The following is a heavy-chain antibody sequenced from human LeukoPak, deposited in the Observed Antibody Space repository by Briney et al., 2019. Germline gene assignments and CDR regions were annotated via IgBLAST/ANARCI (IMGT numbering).Heavy chain of an antibody. V-gene: IGHV3-23*01. CDR1: GFTFSSYA. CDR3: AKVGLRFLEWWNQFDP. J-gene: IGHJ5*02. CDR2: ISGSGGST. Sequence: GGSLRLSCAASGFTFSSYAMSWVRQAPGKGLEWVSVISGSGGSTYYADSVKGRFTISRDNSKNTLYLQMNSLRAEDTAVYYCAKVGLRFLEWWNQFDPWGQGTLVTVSS. D-gene: IGHD3-3*01.